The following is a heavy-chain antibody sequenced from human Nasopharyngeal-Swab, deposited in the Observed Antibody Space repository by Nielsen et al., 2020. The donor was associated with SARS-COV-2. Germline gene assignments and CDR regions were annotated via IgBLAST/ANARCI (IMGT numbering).Heavy chain of an antibody. CDR1: GGSNSRYS. J-gene: IGHJ6*02. CDR2: MYKSGNT. CDR3: TSTFEMNPYYGMGV. V-gene: IGHV4-59*01. Sequence: SETLSLTCSVSGGSNSRYSWSWVRQSPGKGLEWIGNMYKSGNTNYNPPLKSRVPISVDTSKNQFSLKLSSVTAADTAVYYCTSTFEMNPYYGMGVWGQGTTVTVSS. D-gene: IGHD5-24*01.